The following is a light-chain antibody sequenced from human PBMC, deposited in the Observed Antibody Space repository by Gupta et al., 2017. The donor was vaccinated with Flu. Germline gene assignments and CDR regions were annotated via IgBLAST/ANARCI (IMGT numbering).Light chain of an antibody. V-gene: IGKV1D-12*01. CDR2: SIS. J-gene: IGKJ4*01. Sequence: PSSVSASVGDTVTITCRASQSVLSWLVWYQQKPGKAPKLLIHSISTLQTGVPPRFSGSGSDTDFTLTISSLQPEDFATYFCQQAHIYPFTFGGGTTVEI. CDR1: QSVLSW. CDR3: QQAHIYPFT.